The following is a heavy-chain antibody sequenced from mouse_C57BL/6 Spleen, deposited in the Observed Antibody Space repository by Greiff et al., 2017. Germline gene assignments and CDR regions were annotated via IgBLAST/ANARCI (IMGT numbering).Heavy chain of an antibody. Sequence: DVMLVESGGGLVKPGGSLKLSCAASGFTFSSSTMSWVRQTPEKRLEWVATISGGGGNTYYPDSVKGRFTISRDNAKNTLYLQMSSLRSEDTALYYCARQGWYFDVWGTGTTVTVSS. CDR1: GFTFSSST. V-gene: IGHV5-9*01. J-gene: IGHJ1*03. CDR3: ARQGWYFDV. CDR2: ISGGGGNT.